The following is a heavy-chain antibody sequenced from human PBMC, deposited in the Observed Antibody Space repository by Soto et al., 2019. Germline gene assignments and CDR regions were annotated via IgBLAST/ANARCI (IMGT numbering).Heavy chain of an antibody. CDR1: GFTFSNAW. V-gene: IGHV3-15*07. CDR3: TTNIVLMVYAIY. Sequence: EVQLVESGGGLVKPGGSLRLSCAASGFTFSNAWMNWVRQAPGKGLEWVGRIKSKTDGGTTDYAAPVKGRFTISRDDSKNTLYLQTNSLKTEDTAVYYCTTNIVLMVYAIYWGQGTLVTVSS. J-gene: IGHJ4*02. CDR2: IKSKTDGGTT. D-gene: IGHD2-8*01.